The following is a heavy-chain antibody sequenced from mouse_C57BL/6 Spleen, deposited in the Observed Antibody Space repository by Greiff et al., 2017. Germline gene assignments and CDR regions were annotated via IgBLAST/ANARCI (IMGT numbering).Heavy chain of an antibody. CDR2: IYPGGGYT. CDR3: ARYYGSSPYFDY. V-gene: IGHV1-63*01. Sequence: QVQLKESGAELVRPGTSVKMSCKASGYTFTNYWIGWAKQRPGHGLEWIGDIYPGGGYTNYNEKFKGKATLTADKSSSTAYMQFSSLTSEDSAIYYCARYYGSSPYFDYWGQGTTLTVSS. CDR1: GYTFTNYW. D-gene: IGHD1-1*01. J-gene: IGHJ2*01.